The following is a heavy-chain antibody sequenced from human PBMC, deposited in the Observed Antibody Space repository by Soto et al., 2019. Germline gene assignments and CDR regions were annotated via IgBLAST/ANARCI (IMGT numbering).Heavy chain of an antibody. D-gene: IGHD3-10*01. CDR3: ARGKRGDPTHRGITMVRGVIPGGVHYGMDV. V-gene: IGHV4-61*01. CDR2: IHYSGST. CDR1: GGSVNIGTYY. Sequence: PSETLSLTCTVPGGSVNIGTYYWSWIRQPPGKGLEWIGFIHYSGSTNYNPSLKGRVTMSVDTSKNQFSLKLSSVTAADTAVYYCARGKRGDPTHRGITMVRGVIPGGVHYGMDVWGQGTTVTVSS. J-gene: IGHJ6*02.